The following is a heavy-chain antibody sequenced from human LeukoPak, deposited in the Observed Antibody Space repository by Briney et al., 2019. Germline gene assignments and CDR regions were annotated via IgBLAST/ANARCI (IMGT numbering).Heavy chain of an antibody. Sequence: ASVKISCKASGYTFTSSYIHWVRQAPGQGLEWMAIINPSGGTTRYAQKFQGRVTMTRDTSTSTVYMELSSLRSEDTAVYYCARDARPSYDTSGYYFPGDYWGQGTLVTVSS. CDR3: ARDARPSYDTSGYYFPGDY. CDR2: INPSGGTT. V-gene: IGHV1-46*01. D-gene: IGHD3-22*01. CDR1: GYTFTSSY. J-gene: IGHJ4*02.